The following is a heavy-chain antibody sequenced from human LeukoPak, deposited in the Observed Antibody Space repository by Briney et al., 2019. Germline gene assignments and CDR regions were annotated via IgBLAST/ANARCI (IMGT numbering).Heavy chain of an antibody. V-gene: IGHV1-69*06. CDR3: ASATYYYGFRRDNNWFDR. CDR2: IIPIFGTA. D-gene: IGHD3-10*01. J-gene: IGHJ5*02. Sequence: GASVKVSCKASGGTFSSYAMSWVRQAPGQGLEWMGGIIPIFGTANYAQKFQGRVTITADKSTSTAYMELSSLRSEDTAVYYCASATYYYGFRRDNNWFDRWGQGTLLTVSS. CDR1: GGTFSSYA.